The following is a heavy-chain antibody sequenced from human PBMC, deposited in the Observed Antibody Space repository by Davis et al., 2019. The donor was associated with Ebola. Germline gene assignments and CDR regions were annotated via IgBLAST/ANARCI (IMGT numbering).Heavy chain of an antibody. CDR1: GFTFSTYS. CDR3: ARGELYHYGMDV. J-gene: IGHJ6*02. Sequence: PGGSLRLSCAASGFTFSTYSMNWVRQAPGKGLEWVSYISSSSSTIYYADSVKGRFTISRENAKNSLYLQMNSLRAGDTAVYYCARGELYHYGMDVWGQGTTVTVSS. V-gene: IGHV3-48*01. CDR2: ISSSSSTI.